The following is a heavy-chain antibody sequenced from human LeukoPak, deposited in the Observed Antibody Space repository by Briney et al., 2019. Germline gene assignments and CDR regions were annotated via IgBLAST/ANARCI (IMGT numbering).Heavy chain of an antibody. CDR1: GFTFYMYA. J-gene: IGHJ4*02. V-gene: IGHV3-23*01. D-gene: IGHD3-16*02. Sequence: GGSLRLSCQASGFTFYMYAMSWVRQAPGKGLEWVASMCGTAGCTFYPDSVKGRFTISRDNSKNVLYLRMNSLTAEDTAIYYCAKESYVWGSYRFSLDYWGQGTLVTVSS. CDR3: AKESYVWGSYRFSLDY. CDR2: MCGTAGCT.